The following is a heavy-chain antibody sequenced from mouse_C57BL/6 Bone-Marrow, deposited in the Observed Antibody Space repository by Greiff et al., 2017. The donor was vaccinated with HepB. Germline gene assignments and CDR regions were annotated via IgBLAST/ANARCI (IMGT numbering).Heavy chain of an antibody. CDR2: IWGGGST. D-gene: IGHD1-1*01. CDR3: AKRRGSSPYAMDY. V-gene: IGHV2-9*01. CDR1: GFSLTSYG. J-gene: IGHJ4*01. Sequence: VKLVESGPGLVAPSQSLSITCTVSGFSLTSYGVDWVRQPPGKGLEWLGVIWGGGSTNYNSALMSRLSISKDNSKIQVFLKMNSLQTDDTAMYYCAKRRGSSPYAMDYWGQGTSVTVSS.